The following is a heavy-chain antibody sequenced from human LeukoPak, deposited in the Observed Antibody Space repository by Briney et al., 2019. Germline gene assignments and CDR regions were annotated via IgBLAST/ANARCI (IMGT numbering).Heavy chain of an antibody. CDR1: GGSISSYY. V-gene: IGHV4-59*01. D-gene: IGHD6-13*01. CDR3: ARGAVEYSSSWAVDY. Sequence: SETLSLTCTVSGGSISSYYWSWIRQPPGKGLEWIGYIYYSGSTNYNPSLKSRVTISVDTSKNQFSLKLSSVTAADTAVYYCARGAVEYSSSWAVDYWGQGTLATVSS. J-gene: IGHJ4*02. CDR2: IYYSGST.